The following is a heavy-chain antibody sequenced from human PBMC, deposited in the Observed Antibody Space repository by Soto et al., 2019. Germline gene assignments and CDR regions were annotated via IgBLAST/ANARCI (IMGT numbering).Heavy chain of an antibody. CDR3: ARVRHYYDSSGYPTHSYYFDY. D-gene: IGHD3-22*01. CDR2: ISSSSYT. J-gene: IGHJ4*02. CDR1: GFTFSDYY. Sequence: GGSLRLSCAASGFTFSDYYMSWIRQAPGKGLEWVSYISSSSYTNYADSVKGRFTISRDNAKNSLYLQMNSLRAEDTAVYYCARVRHYYDSSGYPTHSYYFDYWGQGTLVTVSS. V-gene: IGHV3-11*06.